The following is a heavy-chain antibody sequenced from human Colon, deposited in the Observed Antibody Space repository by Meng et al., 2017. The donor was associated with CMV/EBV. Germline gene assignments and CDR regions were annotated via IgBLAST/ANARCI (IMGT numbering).Heavy chain of an antibody. Sequence: QVELVHAGGEVKEPGASVKVSCKTSGYTFNGYFMHWVRQAPGQGLEWMGWINPVTGDTSYAQKFQVRVTMTRDTSISTAYMELSSLRSDDTAVYYCATFGGDFDYWGQGTLVTVPS. CDR2: INPVTGDT. J-gene: IGHJ4*02. D-gene: IGHD3-3*01. CDR3: ATFGGDFDY. CDR1: GYTFNGYF. V-gene: IGHV1-2*02.